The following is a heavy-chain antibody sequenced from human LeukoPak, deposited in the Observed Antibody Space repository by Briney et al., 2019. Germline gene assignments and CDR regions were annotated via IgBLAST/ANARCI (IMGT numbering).Heavy chain of an antibody. V-gene: IGHV3-20*04. Sequence: GGSLRLSCAASGFTFDDYGMSWVRQAPGKGLEWVSGINWNGGITGYADSVKGRFTISRDNAKNSLYLQMNSLRAEDTALYYCARDSHSSGWSGHFDYWGQGTLVTVSS. CDR3: ARDSHSSGWSGHFDY. J-gene: IGHJ4*02. CDR2: INWNGGIT. CDR1: GFTFDDYG. D-gene: IGHD6-19*01.